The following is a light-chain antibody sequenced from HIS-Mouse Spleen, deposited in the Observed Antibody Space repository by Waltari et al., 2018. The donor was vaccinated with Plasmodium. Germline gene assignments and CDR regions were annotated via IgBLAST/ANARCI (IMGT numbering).Light chain of an antibody. CDR3: YSTDSSGNHRV. V-gene: IGLV3-10*01. J-gene: IGLJ3*02. CDR1: ALPKKY. Sequence: SYELTQPPSVSVSPGQTARLTCSGDALPKKYAYWYQQKSGQAPLLVIYEDSKRPSGIPGRVSGSSSGTMATLTISGAQVEDEADYYCYSTDSSGNHRVFGGGTKLTVL. CDR2: EDS.